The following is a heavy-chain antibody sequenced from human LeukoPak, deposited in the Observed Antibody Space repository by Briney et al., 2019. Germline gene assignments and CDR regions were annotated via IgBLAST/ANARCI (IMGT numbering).Heavy chain of an antibody. CDR2: INHSGST. D-gene: IGHD6-6*01. Sequence: SETLSFTCAVYGGSFSGYYWSWIRQPPGKGLEWIGEINHSGSTNYNPSLKSRVTISVDTSKNQFSLKLSSVTAADTAVYYCARNRYSSSSNYYYYYMDVWGKGTTVTVSS. V-gene: IGHV4-34*01. CDR1: GGSFSGYY. CDR3: ARNRYSSSSNYYYYYMDV. J-gene: IGHJ6*03.